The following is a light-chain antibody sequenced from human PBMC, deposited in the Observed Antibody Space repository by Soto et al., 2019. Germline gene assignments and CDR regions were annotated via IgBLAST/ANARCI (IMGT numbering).Light chain of an antibody. CDR2: GNS. CDR1: SSNIGAGYD. CDR3: QSYDISLSVSVI. V-gene: IGLV1-40*01. Sequence: QSVLTQPPSVSGAPGQRVTISCTGSSSNIGAGYDVQWYQQLPGAAPKLLIFGNSNRPSGVPDRFSGSRSGTSASLAITGLQAEDEEDYFCQSYDISLSVSVIFGGGTKLTVL. J-gene: IGLJ2*01.